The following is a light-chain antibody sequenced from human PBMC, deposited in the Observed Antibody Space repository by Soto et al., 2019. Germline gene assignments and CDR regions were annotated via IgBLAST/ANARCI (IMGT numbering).Light chain of an antibody. CDR1: SSNIGSKT. CDR2: SNT. J-gene: IGLJ2*01. Sequence: QSVLTQPPSASGTPGQRVTISCSGSSSNIGSKTVNWYQQLPGTAPKLLIYSNTQRPSGVPDRFSGSKSGTSASLAISGLQSEDEADYYCAAWDDSLNGRVFGGGTKLTVL. CDR3: AAWDDSLNGRV. V-gene: IGLV1-44*01.